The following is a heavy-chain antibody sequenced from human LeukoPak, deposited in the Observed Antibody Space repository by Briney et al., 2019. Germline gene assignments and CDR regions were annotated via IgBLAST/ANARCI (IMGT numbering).Heavy chain of an antibody. D-gene: IGHD1-26*01. CDR2: IYYSGST. V-gene: IGHV4-30-4*08. Sequence: PSETLSLTCTVSGGSISSGDYYWSWIRQPPGKGLEWIGYIYYSGSTYYNPSLKSRVTISVDTSKNQFSLKLSSVTAADTAVYYCAREPPDGSYYDYWGQGTLVTVSS. J-gene: IGHJ4*02. CDR1: GGSISSGDYY. CDR3: AREPPDGSYYDY.